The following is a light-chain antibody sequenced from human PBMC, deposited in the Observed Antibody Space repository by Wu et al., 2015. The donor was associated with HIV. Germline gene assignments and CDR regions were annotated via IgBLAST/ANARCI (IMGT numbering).Light chain of an antibody. J-gene: IGKJ1*01. V-gene: IGKV1-9*01. CDR3: QHHGT. CDR2: KAS. CDR1: QGISSY. Sequence: DIQLTQSPSFLSVSVGDRVTITCRASQGISSYLAWYQQQPGKAPKLLIYKASSLESGVPSRFSGSGSGTEFTLTISSLQPDDFATYYCQHHGTFGQGTKVEIK.